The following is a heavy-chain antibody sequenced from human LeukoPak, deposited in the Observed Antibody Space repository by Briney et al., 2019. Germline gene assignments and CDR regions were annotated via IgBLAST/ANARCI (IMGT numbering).Heavy chain of an antibody. D-gene: IGHD3-22*01. CDR2: ISAYNGNI. Sequence: ASVKVSCKASGYTFTSYGISWVRQAPGQGLEWMGWISAYNGNINYAQKFQGRVTITADKSTSTAYMELSSLRSEDTAVYYCARGHSSGYYYHPLPYYFDYWGQGTLVTVSS. V-gene: IGHV1-18*01. CDR1: GYTFTSYG. CDR3: ARGHSSGYYYHPLPYYFDY. J-gene: IGHJ4*02.